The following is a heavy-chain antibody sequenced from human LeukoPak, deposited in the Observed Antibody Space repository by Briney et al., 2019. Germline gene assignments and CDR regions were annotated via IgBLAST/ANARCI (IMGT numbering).Heavy chain of an antibody. CDR1: GGSISSGGYS. D-gene: IGHD4-17*01. Sequence: SQTLSLTCAVSGGSISSGGYSWSWIRQPPGKGLEWIGYIYHSGSTYYNPSLKSRVTISVDRSKNQFSLKLSSVTAADTAVYYCARERGALRGDAFDIWGQGIMVTVAS. CDR3: ARERGALRGDAFDI. J-gene: IGHJ3*02. V-gene: IGHV4-30-2*01. CDR2: IYHSGST.